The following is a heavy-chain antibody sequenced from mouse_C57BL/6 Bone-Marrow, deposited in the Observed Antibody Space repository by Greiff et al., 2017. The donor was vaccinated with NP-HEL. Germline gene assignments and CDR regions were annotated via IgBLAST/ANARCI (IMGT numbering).Heavy chain of an antibody. V-gene: IGHV2-4*01. CDR3: ATPSYGSSYGFAY. Sequence: QVQLQQSGPGLVQPSQSLSITCTVSGFSLTSYGVYWVRQPPGKGLEWLGVIWSGGSTDYNAAFISRLSISKDNSKSQVFFKMNSLQADDTAIYYCATPSYGSSYGFAYWGQGTLVTVSA. CDR2: IWSGGST. CDR1: GFSLTSYG. J-gene: IGHJ3*01. D-gene: IGHD1-1*01.